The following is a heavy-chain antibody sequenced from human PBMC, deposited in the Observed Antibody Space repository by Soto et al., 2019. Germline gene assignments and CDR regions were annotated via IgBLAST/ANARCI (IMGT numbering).Heavy chain of an antibody. Sequence: GGSLRLSCAASGFAFNSHSMTWVRQAPGKGLEWVSSISVSSGYIYYADSVRGRFTISRDNSKNSLSLEMNSLRVDDTAVYFCARAPLLSSRHVNSLYYYGMDVWGPGTTVTVSS. D-gene: IGHD3-16*02. J-gene: IGHJ6*02. V-gene: IGHV3-21*01. CDR1: GFAFNSHS. CDR2: ISVSSGYI. CDR3: ARAPLLSSRHVNSLYYYGMDV.